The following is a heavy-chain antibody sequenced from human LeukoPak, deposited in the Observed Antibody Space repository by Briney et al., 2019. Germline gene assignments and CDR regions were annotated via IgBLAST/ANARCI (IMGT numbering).Heavy chain of an antibody. CDR2: ISWNSGSI. D-gene: IGHD2-21*02. CDR1: GFTFDDYA. Sequence: GRSLRLSCAASGFTFDDYAMHWVRQAPGKGLEWVSGISWNSGSIGYADSVKGRFTISRDNAKNSLYLQMNSLRAEDTAVYYCAGAVVTYYYYMDVWGKGTTVTVSS. V-gene: IGHV3-9*01. J-gene: IGHJ6*03. CDR3: AGAVVTYYYYMDV.